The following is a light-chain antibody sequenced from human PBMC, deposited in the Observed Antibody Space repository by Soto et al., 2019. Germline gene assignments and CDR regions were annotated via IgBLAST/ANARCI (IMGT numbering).Light chain of an antibody. CDR3: SSYAGSNTVV. Sequence: QSALAQPASVSGSPGQSITISCTGTSSDVGAYNYVSWYQQHPGKAPKLMIYEVSKRPSGVPDRFSGSKSGNTASLTVSGLQAEDEADYYCSSYAGSNTVVFGGGTQLTVL. V-gene: IGLV2-8*01. CDR2: EVS. CDR1: SSDVGAYNY. J-gene: IGLJ2*01.